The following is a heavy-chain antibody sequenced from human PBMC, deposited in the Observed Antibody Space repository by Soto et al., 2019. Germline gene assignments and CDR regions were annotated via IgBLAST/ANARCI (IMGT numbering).Heavy chain of an antibody. Sequence: GGSLRLSCAASGFTFSNAWMSWVRQAPGKGLEWVGRIKSKTDGGTTDYAAPVKGRFTISRDDSKNTLYLQMNSLKTEDTAVYYCTAPMVRGVHHTGAQYYYYYMDVWGKGTTVTVSS. V-gene: IGHV3-15*01. CDR2: IKSKTDGGTT. CDR3: TAPMVRGVHHTGAQYYYYYMDV. J-gene: IGHJ6*03. CDR1: GFTFSNAW. D-gene: IGHD3-10*01.